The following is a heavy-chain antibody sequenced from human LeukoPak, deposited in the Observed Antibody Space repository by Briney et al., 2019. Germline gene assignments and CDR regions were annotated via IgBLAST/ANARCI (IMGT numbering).Heavy chain of an antibody. CDR3: AKDRAVTDPPHYYGMDV. CDR2: IYSAGNT. CDR1: GFTVRSNY. J-gene: IGHJ6*02. D-gene: IGHD2-21*02. V-gene: IGHV3-53*01. Sequence: PGGSLGLSCVASGFTVRSNYMNWVRQAPGKGLEWVSVIYSAGNTNYADSVKGRFTISRDNFRNTLYLQMNSLRAEDTAVYYCAKDRAVTDPPHYYGMDVWGQGTTVTVSS.